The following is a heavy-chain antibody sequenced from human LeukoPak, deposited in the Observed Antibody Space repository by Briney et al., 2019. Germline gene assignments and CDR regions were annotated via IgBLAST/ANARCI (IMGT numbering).Heavy chain of an antibody. Sequence: ETPSLTCTVSGASLSMSYWCSIWHPPGKGLGWMGFSAHSGSTSYNPALKSRVKISVDRSMNHFSLMLTSVTAADTAVYYCARYYADINGYYYYYDYWGQGTLVSVSS. D-gene: IGHD3-22*01. J-gene: IGHJ4*02. V-gene: IGHV4-59*01. CDR2: SAHSGST. CDR1: GASLSMSY. CDR3: ARYYADINGYYYYYDY.